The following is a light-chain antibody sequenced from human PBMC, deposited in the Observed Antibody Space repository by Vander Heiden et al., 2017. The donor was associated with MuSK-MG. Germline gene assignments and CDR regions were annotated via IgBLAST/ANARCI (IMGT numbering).Light chain of an antibody. J-gene: IGKJ2*01. CDR2: EAS. CDR3: QSLST. CDR1: QSVSTY. Sequence: EIVLTQSPATLSLSPGERATLSCRASQSVSTYLAWYQQKPGQAPRLLIYEASTRATGIKDRFSGSGSGPDFTRTSSSIEPEDFAGHDGQSLSTFGQGTKMEIK. V-gene: IGKV3-11*01.